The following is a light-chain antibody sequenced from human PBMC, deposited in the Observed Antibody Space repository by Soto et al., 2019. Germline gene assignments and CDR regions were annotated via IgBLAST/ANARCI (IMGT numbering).Light chain of an antibody. CDR2: GAS. CDR1: QSINSE. J-gene: IGKJ2*01. CDR3: QQCHNWPLT. Sequence: EIVMTQSPATLSLSPGERAALSCRASQSINSELAWSQQKPGQPPRLLIYGASTRATGVPARFTGSESGSEFTLTISGLQSEDFAVYYCQQCHNWPLTFGQGTRLEI. V-gene: IGKV3-15*01.